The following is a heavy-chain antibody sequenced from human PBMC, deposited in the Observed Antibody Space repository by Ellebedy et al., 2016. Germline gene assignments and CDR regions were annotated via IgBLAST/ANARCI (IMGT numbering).Heavy chain of an antibody. D-gene: IGHD3-10*01. CDR3: TNSGNYDY. Sequence: GESLKISXVASESTFSTYAMSWVRLPPGKGLEWVASIGGGGGSTYYGDSVRGRFTISRDNSKNTVYLDMNSLRVEDTAVYYCTNSGNYDYWGQGTLVTVSS. CDR1: ESTFSTYA. CDR2: IGGGGGST. J-gene: IGHJ4*02. V-gene: IGHV3-23*01.